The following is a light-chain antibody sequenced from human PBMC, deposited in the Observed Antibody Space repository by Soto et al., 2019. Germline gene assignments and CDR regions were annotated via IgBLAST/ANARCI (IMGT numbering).Light chain of an antibody. CDR3: QQSYMDPIT. CDR2: DAS. Sequence: DIQVTQSPYSLSASVGNRVTITCRASKSIITYLNWYQKKPGKAPNLLIYDASRLQSGVPSRFSGSGGGTDFTLSISSVQPEDFATYFCQQSYMDPITFGQGTRLEI. J-gene: IGKJ5*01. CDR1: KSIITY. V-gene: IGKV1-39*01.